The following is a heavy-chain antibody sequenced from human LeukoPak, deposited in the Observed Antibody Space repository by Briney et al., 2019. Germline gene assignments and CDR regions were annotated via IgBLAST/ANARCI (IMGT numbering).Heavy chain of an antibody. Sequence: PGGSLRLSCAASGFTVSSTYISWVRQAPGRGLEWVSVIYTDGRTLYSDSLKGRFTISRDSSRNTVYLQMNSLRVEDTAVYYCARLPRGDYWGQGTLVTVSS. D-gene: IGHD3-16*01. V-gene: IGHV3-53*01. CDR2: IYTDGRT. CDR1: GFTVSSTY. J-gene: IGHJ4*02. CDR3: ARLPRGDY.